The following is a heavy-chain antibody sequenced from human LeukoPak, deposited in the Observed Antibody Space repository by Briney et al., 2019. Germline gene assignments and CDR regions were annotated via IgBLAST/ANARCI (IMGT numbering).Heavy chain of an antibody. CDR3: ARGPLPVRRDAILSY. Sequence: ASVKVSCKASGYTFTSYYMHWVRQAPGQGLEWMGWINPNSGGTNYAQKFQGRVTMTRDTSISTAYMELSRLRSDDTAVYYCARGPLPVRRDAILSYWGQGTLVTVSS. V-gene: IGHV1-2*02. CDR2: INPNSGGT. D-gene: IGHD1-14*01. CDR1: GYTFTSYY. J-gene: IGHJ4*02.